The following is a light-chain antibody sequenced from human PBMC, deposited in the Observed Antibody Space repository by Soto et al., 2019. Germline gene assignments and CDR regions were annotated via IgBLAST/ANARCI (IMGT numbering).Light chain of an antibody. V-gene: IGLV2-23*02. CDR3: CSYAGSSTVV. CDR1: SSDVGSYDL. Sequence: QSALTQPASVSGSPGQSITISCTGTSSDVGSYDLVSWYQHHPGKAPKLLIYDVTRRPSGVSNRFSGYKSGNTASLTISGLQAEDEADYYCCSYAGSSTVVFGGGTQLTVL. J-gene: IGLJ2*01. CDR2: DVT.